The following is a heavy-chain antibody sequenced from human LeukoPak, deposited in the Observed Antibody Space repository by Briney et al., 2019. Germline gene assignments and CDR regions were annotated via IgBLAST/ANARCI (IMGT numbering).Heavy chain of an antibody. CDR1: GGSISSGGYY. V-gene: IGHV4-31*03. CDR2: IYYSGST. D-gene: IGHD3-3*01. CDR3: ATATRYYDFWSGWTFDY. J-gene: IGHJ4*02. Sequence: PSETLSLTCTVSGGSISSGGYYWSWIRQHPGKGLEWIGYIYYSGSTYHNPSLKSRVTISVDTSKNQFSLKLSSVTAADTAVYYCATATRYYDFWSGWTFDYWGQGTLVTVSS.